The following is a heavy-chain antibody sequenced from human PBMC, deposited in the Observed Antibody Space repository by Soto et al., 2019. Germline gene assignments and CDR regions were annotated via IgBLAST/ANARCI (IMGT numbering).Heavy chain of an antibody. CDR1: GGSFSGYY. D-gene: IGHD3-10*01. J-gene: IGHJ5*02. CDR3: ATCGSSGYYGSGSYSWFDP. Sequence: QVQLQQWGAGLLKPSETLSLTCAVYGGSFSGYYWSWIRQPPGKGLEWIGEINHSGSTNYNPSLKSRVTISVDTSKNQFSLKLSSVTAADTAVYYCATCGSSGYYGSGSYSWFDPWGQGTLVTVSS. CDR2: INHSGST. V-gene: IGHV4-34*01.